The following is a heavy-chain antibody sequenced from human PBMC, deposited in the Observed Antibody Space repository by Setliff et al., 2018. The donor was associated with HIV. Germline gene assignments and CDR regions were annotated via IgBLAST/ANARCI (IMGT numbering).Heavy chain of an antibody. CDR1: GYTFSQYP. J-gene: IGHJ4*02. D-gene: IGHD1-26*01. CDR3: ARELEARIVGTWALGY. CDR2: INTGNGNT. Sequence: ASVKVSCKASGYTFSQYPIHWVRQAPGQRPEWMGWINTGNGNTKYSQKFQDRVTITRDTSANTVYMELNSLRSEDTAVYYCARELEARIVGTWALGYWGQGTLVTVSS. V-gene: IGHV1-3*04.